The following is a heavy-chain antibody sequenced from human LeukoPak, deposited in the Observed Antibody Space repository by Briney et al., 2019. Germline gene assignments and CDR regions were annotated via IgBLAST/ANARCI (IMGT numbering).Heavy chain of an antibody. V-gene: IGHV3-23*01. CDR1: GFTFSNYA. Sequence: GGSLRLSCAASGFTFSNYAMSWVRQAPGKGLEWVSAINGSGGRIYYADSVKGRFTISRDNSKSTLYLQMNSLRAEDTAVYYCAKWGCSGVNCYLFAYWGQGTLVTVSS. D-gene: IGHD2-15*01. CDR2: INGSGGRI. CDR3: AKWGCSGVNCYLFAY. J-gene: IGHJ4*02.